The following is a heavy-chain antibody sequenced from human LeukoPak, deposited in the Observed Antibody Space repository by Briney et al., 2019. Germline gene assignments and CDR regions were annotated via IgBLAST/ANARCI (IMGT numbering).Heavy chain of an antibody. Sequence: PSQTLSLTCTVSGGSIRSGSYYWSWIRQSAGKGLEWIGRIYISGSTKYNPSLKSRVTISVDTSKNQFSLKLSSVTAADTAMYYCAKDHSNGLLFRFRYFDSWGQGTPVTVSS. CDR1: GGSIRSGSYY. CDR2: IYISGST. V-gene: IGHV4-61*02. CDR3: AKDHSNGLLFRFRYFDS. D-gene: IGHD3-22*01. J-gene: IGHJ4*02.